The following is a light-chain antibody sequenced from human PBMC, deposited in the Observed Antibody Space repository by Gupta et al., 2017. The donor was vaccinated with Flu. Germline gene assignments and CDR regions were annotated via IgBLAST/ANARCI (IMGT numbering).Light chain of an antibody. CDR2: WAS. V-gene: IGKV4-1*01. CDR1: QSVLYRSNNKNS. J-gene: IGKJ1*01. CDR3: QQYYSTPT. Sequence: DIVMTQSPDSLAVSLGERATINCKSSQSVLYRSNNKNSLAWYQQKPGQPPKLLIYWASTRESGVPDRLSGSGSETDFTLTISSLQAEDVSVYYCQQYYSTPTFGQGTKVEIK.